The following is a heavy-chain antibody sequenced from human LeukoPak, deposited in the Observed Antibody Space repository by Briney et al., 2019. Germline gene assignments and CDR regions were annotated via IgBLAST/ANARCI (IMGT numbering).Heavy chain of an antibody. Sequence: PGGSLRLSCAASGFTFSTFAMNWVRQAPGKGPEWVSGISGSGDSTYYADSVKGRFTISRDNSKNTLYLQMNSLRSEDTAIYYCAGDPNRSYFDHWGQGTLVTVSS. CDR3: AGDPNRSYFDH. D-gene: IGHD1-14*01. CDR1: GFTFSTFA. V-gene: IGHV3-23*01. CDR2: ISGSGDST. J-gene: IGHJ4*02.